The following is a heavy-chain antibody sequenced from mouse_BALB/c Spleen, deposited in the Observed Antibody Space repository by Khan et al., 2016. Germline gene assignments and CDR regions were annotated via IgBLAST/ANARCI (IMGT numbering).Heavy chain of an antibody. CDR1: GFKIKDYY. D-gene: IGHD2-4*01. J-gene: IGHJ2*01. V-gene: IGHV14-1*02. CDR3: ANDYYFDY. Sequence: VQLKQSGAELVRPGALVKLSCKASGFKIKDYYMHWVKQRPEQGLEWIGWIDPENGNTIYDPKFQGKASITADTSSNTAYLQLSSLTSEDTAVYYCANDYYFDYWGQGTTLTVSS. CDR2: IDPENGNT.